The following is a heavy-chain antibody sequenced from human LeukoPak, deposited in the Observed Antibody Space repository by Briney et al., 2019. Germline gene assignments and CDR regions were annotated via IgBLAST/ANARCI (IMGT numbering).Heavy chain of an antibody. V-gene: IGHV3-30*18. J-gene: IGHJ5*02. Sequence: PGGSLRLSCAASGLTFSSYGMHWVRQAPGKGLEGVAVISYDGSNKYYADSVKGRFTISRDNSKNTLYLQMNSLRAEDTAVYYCAKDRARGVIIGLFDPWGQGTLVTVSS. CDR2: ISYDGSNK. CDR3: AKDRARGVIIGLFDP. CDR1: GLTFSSYG. D-gene: IGHD3-10*01.